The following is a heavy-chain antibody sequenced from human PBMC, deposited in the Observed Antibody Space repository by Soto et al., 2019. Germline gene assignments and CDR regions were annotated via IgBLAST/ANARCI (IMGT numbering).Heavy chain of an antibody. CDR3: ARDLWGYCGTDCYPLDV. CDR2: IKYSGTT. CDR1: GDSISSSRCH. Sequence: SETLSLTCTVSGDSISSSRCHWGWIRQPPGKGLEWIASIKYSGTTFYNPSLKSRVTLSVDTSKNQFALKLNSVTAADTAVYYCARDLWGYCGTDCYPLDVWGQGTTVT. J-gene: IGHJ6*02. V-gene: IGHV4-39*06. D-gene: IGHD2-21*02.